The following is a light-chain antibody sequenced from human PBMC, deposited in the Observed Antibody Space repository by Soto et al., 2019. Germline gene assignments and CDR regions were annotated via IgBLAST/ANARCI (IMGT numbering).Light chain of an antibody. CDR1: QSVSSSY. CDR2: GAS. J-gene: IGKJ1*01. Sequence: EIVLTQSPGTLSFSPGERATLSCRASQSVSSSYLAWYQQKPGQAPRLLIYGASSRATGIPDRFSGSGSGTDCTLTISRLEPEDFAVYYCQQYGSSPPWTFGQGTKVEIK. V-gene: IGKV3-20*01. CDR3: QQYGSSPPWT.